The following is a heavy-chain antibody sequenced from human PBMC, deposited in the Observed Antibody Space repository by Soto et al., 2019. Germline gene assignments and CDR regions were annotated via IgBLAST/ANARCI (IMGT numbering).Heavy chain of an antibody. CDR3: ARDVGNYYGSGSYYNYFDY. Sequence: QVQLVESGGGVVQPGRPLRLSCAASGFTFSSYAMHWVRQAPGKGLEWVAVISYDGSNKYYADSVKGRFTISRDNSKNTLYLQMNSLRAEDTAVYYCARDVGNYYGSGSYYNYFDYWGQGTLVTVSS. D-gene: IGHD3-10*01. CDR1: GFTFSSYA. J-gene: IGHJ4*02. CDR2: ISYDGSNK. V-gene: IGHV3-30-3*01.